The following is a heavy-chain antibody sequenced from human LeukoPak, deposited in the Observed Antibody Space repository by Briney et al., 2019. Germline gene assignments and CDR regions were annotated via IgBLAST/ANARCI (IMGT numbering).Heavy chain of an antibody. D-gene: IGHD2-15*01. Sequence: PGGSLRLSCAASGFTFSSYAMSWVRQAPGKGLEWVSAISGSGGSTYYEDSVKGRFTISRDNSKNTLYLQMNSLRAEDTAVYYCAKSRVAATAALAFDYWGQGTLVTVSS. CDR3: AKSRVAATAALAFDY. CDR1: GFTFSSYA. J-gene: IGHJ4*02. CDR2: ISGSGGST. V-gene: IGHV3-23*01.